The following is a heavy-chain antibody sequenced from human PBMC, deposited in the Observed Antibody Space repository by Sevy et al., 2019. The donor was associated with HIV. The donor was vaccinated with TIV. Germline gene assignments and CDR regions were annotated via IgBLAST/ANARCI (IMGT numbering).Heavy chain of an antibody. V-gene: IGHV3-21*01. Sequence: GGSLRLSCAASGFTFSSYSMNWVRQAPGKGLEWVSSISSSSSYIYYADSVKGRFTISRDNAKNSLYLQMNGLRAEDTAVYYCARDKGRRGTIFGVVNYFDYWGQGTLVTVSS. D-gene: IGHD3-3*01. CDR3: ARDKGRRGTIFGVVNYFDY. CDR1: GFTFSSYS. J-gene: IGHJ4*02. CDR2: ISSSSSYI.